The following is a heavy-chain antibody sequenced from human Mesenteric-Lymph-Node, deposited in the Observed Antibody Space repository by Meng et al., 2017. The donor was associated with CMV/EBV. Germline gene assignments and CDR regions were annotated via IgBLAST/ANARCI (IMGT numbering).Heavy chain of an antibody. D-gene: IGHD3-9*01. CDR3: ARDRDILTGPYNFAY. CDR1: EFTFSSYN. J-gene: IGHJ4*02. CDR2: ITGSGSAM. Sequence: GGSLRLSCAASEFTFSSYNMHWVRQAPGKGLEWLSYITGSGSAMYYADSVKGRFTISRDSAKNSLYLQVNSLRAEDTAIYYCARDRDILTGPYNFAYWGQGTLVTVSS. V-gene: IGHV3-48*03.